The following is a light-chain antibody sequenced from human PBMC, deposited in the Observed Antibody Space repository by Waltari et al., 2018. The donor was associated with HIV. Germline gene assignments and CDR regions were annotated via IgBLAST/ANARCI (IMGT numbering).Light chain of an antibody. J-gene: IGLJ2*01. Sequence: QSALTQPASVSGSPGKSITISCTGTTRDVGSYNLFSCYQQHPGKAPKLMIYEVSKRPSGVSNRFSGSKSGNTASLTISGLQAEDEADYYCCSYAVSSTRVVFGGGTKLTVL. V-gene: IGLV2-23*02. CDR2: EVS. CDR1: TRDVGSYNL. CDR3: CSYAVSSTRVV.